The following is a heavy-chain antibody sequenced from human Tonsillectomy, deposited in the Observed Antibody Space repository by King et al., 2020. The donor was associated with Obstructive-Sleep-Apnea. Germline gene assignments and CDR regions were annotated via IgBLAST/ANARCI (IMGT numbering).Heavy chain of an antibody. CDR3: ARTAVQPNYSGMDV. V-gene: IGHV1-69*06. CDR1: RVTFSTYA. D-gene: IGHD6-13*01. CDR2: VIPKLDKV. J-gene: IGHJ6*02. Sequence: VQLVQSGAEVRKPGSSVKVSCKASRVTFSTYAITWVRQAPGQGLEWMGGVIPKLDKVDYAQRFQGRVTITADKSTSTAFLVLNRLRSDDTAVYYCARTAVQPNYSGMDVWGQGTTVIVSS.